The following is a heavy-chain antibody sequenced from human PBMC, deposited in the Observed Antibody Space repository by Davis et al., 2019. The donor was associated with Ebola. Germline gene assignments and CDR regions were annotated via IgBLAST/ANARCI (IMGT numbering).Heavy chain of an antibody. CDR3: ARAGYSSGWYVSY. Sequence: GGSLRLSCAASGFTFSVYYMSWTRQAPGKGLEWVSYISSSGSTIYYVDSVKGRFSISRDNAKNSLYLQMNGLRAEDTAVYYCARAGYSSGWYVSYWGQGTLVTVSS. V-gene: IGHV3-11*01. J-gene: IGHJ4*02. CDR2: ISSSGSTI. D-gene: IGHD6-19*01. CDR1: GFTFSVYY.